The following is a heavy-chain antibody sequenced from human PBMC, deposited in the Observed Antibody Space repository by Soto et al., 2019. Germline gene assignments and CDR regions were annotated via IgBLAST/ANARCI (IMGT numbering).Heavy chain of an antibody. CDR3: ARSRSAMADGMNV. Sequence: PGGSLRLSCEVSGVNFRGYAMSWVRQAPGKGLEWVSGIRIGPGITYYADSVKGRFTISSDISRKTVYLQMSNLRGEDTALYFCARSRSAMADGMNVWGQGTTVTVSS. V-gene: IGHV3-23*01. D-gene: IGHD5-18*01. CDR1: GVNFRGYA. CDR2: IRIGPGIT. J-gene: IGHJ6*02.